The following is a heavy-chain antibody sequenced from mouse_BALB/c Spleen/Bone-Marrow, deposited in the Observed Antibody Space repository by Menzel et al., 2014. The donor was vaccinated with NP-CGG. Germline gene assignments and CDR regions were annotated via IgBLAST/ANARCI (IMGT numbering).Heavy chain of an antibody. Sequence: EVKVVESGPSLVKPSQPLSLPCSVTGDSITSGYWNWIRKFPGNKLEFMGYISYSGSTYYNPSLKSRISITRDTSKTQYYLQLNSVTTEDTATYYCATYEGGTFDYWGQGTTLTVSS. CDR3: ATYEGGTFDY. CDR2: ISYSGST. J-gene: IGHJ2*01. V-gene: IGHV3-8*02. D-gene: IGHD3-3*01. CDR1: GDSITSGY.